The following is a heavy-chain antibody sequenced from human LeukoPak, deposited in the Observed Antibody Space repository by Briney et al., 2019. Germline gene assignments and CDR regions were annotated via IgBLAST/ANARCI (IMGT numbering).Heavy chain of an antibody. J-gene: IGHJ2*01. Sequence: GGSLRLSCAASGFTVSNNYMNWVRQAPGKGLEWVSYISSSSSTIYYADSVKGRFTISRDNAKNSLYLQMNSLRAEDTAVYYCASSSPLLAGLSAAYWYFDLWGRGTLVTVSS. CDR2: ISSSSSTI. CDR1: GFTVSNNY. D-gene: IGHD6-13*01. V-gene: IGHV3-48*01. CDR3: ASSSPLLAGLSAAYWYFDL.